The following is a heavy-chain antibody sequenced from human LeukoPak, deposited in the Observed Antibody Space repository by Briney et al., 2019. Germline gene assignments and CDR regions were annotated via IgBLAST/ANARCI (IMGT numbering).Heavy chain of an antibody. J-gene: IGHJ4*02. V-gene: IGHV3-64*04. CDR1: GFTFSGYT. Sequence: GGSLRLSCAASGFTFSGYTMHWVRQAPGKGLEYVSAISSNGGSTYYADSVKGRFTISRDNAENSLYLQMNSLRDADTAVYYCARDNVAAPGGDYWGQGTLVTVSS. CDR3: ARDNVAAPGGDY. CDR2: ISSNGGST. D-gene: IGHD6-25*01.